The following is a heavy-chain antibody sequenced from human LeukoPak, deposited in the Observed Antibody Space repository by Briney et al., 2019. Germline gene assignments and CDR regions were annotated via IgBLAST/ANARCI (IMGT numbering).Heavy chain of an antibody. D-gene: IGHD2-2*01. Sequence: GGSLRLSCAASGFTFSSYAMSWVRQAPGKGLEWVSAISGSGGSTYYADSVRGRFTISRDNSKNTLYLQMNSLRAEDTAVYYCASWRSGTSCLLDYWGQGTLVTVSS. CDR2: ISGSGGST. V-gene: IGHV3-23*01. CDR1: GFTFSSYA. CDR3: ASWRSGTSCLLDY. J-gene: IGHJ4*02.